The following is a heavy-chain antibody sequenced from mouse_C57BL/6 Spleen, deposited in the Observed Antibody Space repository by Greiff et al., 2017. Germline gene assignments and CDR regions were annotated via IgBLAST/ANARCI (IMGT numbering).Heavy chain of an antibody. Sequence: QVQLQQPGTELVKPGASVKLSCKASGYTFTSYWMHWVKQRPGQGLEWIGNINPSNGGTNYNEKFKSKATLTVDKSSSTAYMQLSSLTSEDSAVYYCASSPFGGYYPYWYFDVWGTGTTVTVSS. CDR2: INPSNGGT. J-gene: IGHJ1*03. D-gene: IGHD2-3*01. CDR1: GYTFTSYW. V-gene: IGHV1-53*01. CDR3: ASSPFGGYYPYWYFDV.